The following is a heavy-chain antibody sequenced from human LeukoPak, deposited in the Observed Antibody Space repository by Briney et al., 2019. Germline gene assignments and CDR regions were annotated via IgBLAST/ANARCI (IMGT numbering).Heavy chain of an antibody. Sequence: ASVKVSRKASGYTFTSYGISWVRQAPGQGLEWMGWISAYNGNANYAQKLQGRVTMTTDTSTSTAYMELRSLRSDDTAVYYCARLTIFGVVISWFDPWGQGTLVTVSS. J-gene: IGHJ5*02. V-gene: IGHV1-18*01. CDR2: ISAYNGNA. CDR1: GYTFTSYG. D-gene: IGHD3-3*01. CDR3: ARLTIFGVVISWFDP.